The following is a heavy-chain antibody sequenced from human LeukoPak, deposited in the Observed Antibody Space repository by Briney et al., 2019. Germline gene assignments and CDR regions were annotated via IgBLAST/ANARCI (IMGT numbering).Heavy chain of an antibody. D-gene: IGHD5-12*01. V-gene: IGHV3-30*02. Sequence: AGGSLRLSCAASGFTFGSYGMHWVRQAPGKGLEWVAFIRYDGSNKYYADSVKGRFTISRDNSKNTLYLQMNSLRAEDTAVYYCAKDTLSGYDYRLYYYYGMDVWGQGTTVTVSS. CDR2: IRYDGSNK. J-gene: IGHJ6*02. CDR1: GFTFGSYG. CDR3: AKDTLSGYDYRLYYYYGMDV.